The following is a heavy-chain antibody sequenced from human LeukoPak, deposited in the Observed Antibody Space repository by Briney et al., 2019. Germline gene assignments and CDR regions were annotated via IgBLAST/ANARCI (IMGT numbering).Heavy chain of an antibody. Sequence: SETLSLTCSVSGDYISLSYCSWIRQPPGKELEWVGYFYSRGRNAYNSALKSRVTISADTSQNQFSLSLTSATAADTAVYYCARHRETYYESSHMGFDPWGQGTLVIVSS. CDR1: GDYISLSY. CDR3: ARHRETYYESSHMGFDP. D-gene: IGHD3-22*01. CDR2: FYSRGRN. J-gene: IGHJ5*02. V-gene: IGHV4-59*08.